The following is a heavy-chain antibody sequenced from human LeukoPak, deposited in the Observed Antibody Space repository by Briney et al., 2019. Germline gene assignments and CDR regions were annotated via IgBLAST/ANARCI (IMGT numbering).Heavy chain of an antibody. Sequence: GGSLRLSCAASGFTFSSYAMSWVRQAPGKGLEGVSAISGSGGSTYYADSVKGRFTISRDNSKNTLYLQMNSLRAEDTAVYYCAKPARCTSRIYYFDYWGQGTLVTVSS. V-gene: IGHV3-23*01. D-gene: IGHD2-2*01. J-gene: IGHJ4*02. CDR2: ISGSGGST. CDR1: GFTFSSYA. CDR3: AKPARCTSRIYYFDY.